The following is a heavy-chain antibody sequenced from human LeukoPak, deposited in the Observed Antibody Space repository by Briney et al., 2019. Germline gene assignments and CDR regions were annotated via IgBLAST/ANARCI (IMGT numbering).Heavy chain of an antibody. Sequence: ASVKVSCKASGYTFNSYGISWVRQAPGQGLEWMGWISAYNGNTNYAQKLQGRVTMTTDTSTSTAYMELRSLRSDDTAVYYCARDQSAYDAFDIWGQGTMVTVSS. J-gene: IGHJ3*02. V-gene: IGHV1-18*01. D-gene: IGHD2-2*01. CDR3: ARDQSAYDAFDI. CDR2: ISAYNGNT. CDR1: GYTFNSYG.